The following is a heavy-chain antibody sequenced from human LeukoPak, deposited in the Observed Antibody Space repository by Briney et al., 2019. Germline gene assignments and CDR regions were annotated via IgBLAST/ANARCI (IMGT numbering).Heavy chain of an antibody. Sequence: GSLRLSCAASGFTFSTYAMSWVRQAPGKGLEWIGEINHSGSTNYNPSLKSRVTISVDTSKNQFSLKLSSVTAADTAVYYCARSIRRDGYNFDYWGQGILVTVSS. CDR2: INHSGST. CDR1: GFTFSTYA. D-gene: IGHD5-24*01. CDR3: ARSIRRDGYNFDY. J-gene: IGHJ4*02. V-gene: IGHV4-34*01.